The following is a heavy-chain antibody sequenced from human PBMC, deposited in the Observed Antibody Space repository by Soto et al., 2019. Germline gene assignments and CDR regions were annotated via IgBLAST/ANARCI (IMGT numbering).Heavy chain of an antibody. J-gene: IGHJ4*02. CDR1: GFTFSSYA. V-gene: IGHV3-30-3*01. D-gene: IGHD2-15*01. CDR3: ARVHEYCSGGSCYPPFDY. Sequence: GGSLSLSCAASGFTFSSYAMHWVRQAPGKGLEWVAVISYDGSNKYYADSVKGRFTISRDNSKNTLYLQMNSLRAEDTAVYYCARVHEYCSGGSCYPPFDYWGQGTLVTVSS. CDR2: ISYDGSNK.